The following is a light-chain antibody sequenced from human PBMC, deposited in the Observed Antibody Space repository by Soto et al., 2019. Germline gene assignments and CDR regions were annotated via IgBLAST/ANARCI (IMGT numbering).Light chain of an antibody. J-gene: IGLJ1*01. Sequence: QSVVTQPPSASGTPGQRVTISCSGSSSNIGSNYVYWYQQLPGTAPKLLIYRNNQRPSGVPDRFSGSKSDTSASLAIGGLRSEDEADYYCAAWDDSLSGSYVFGTGTQLTVL. CDR1: SSNIGSNY. CDR3: AAWDDSLSGSYV. V-gene: IGLV1-47*01. CDR2: RNN.